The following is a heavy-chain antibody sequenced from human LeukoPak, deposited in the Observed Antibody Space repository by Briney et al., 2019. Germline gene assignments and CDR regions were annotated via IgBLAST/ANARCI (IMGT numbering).Heavy chain of an antibody. CDR2: IYYSGST. CDR1: GGSISSSSYY. CDR3: ARLGYCSSTSCYYYYYYYMDV. V-gene: IGHV4-39*01. Sequence: SETLSLTCTVSGGSISSSSYYWGWIRQPPGKGLEWIGSIYYSGSTYYNPSLKSRVTISADTSKNQFSLKLSSVTAADTAVYYCARLGYCSSTSCYYYYYYYMDVWGKGTTVTVSS. D-gene: IGHD2-2*01. J-gene: IGHJ6*03.